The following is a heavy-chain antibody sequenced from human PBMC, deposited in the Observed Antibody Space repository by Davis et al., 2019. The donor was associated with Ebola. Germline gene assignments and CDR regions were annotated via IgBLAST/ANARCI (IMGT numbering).Heavy chain of an antibody. D-gene: IGHD4-17*01. V-gene: IGHV3-7*01. Sequence: GESLKISCAASGFTFSNAWMTWVRQAPGKGLEWVANIKEDGSEKHYVDSVKGRSDISRDNAKNSLYLQMNSLRVEDTAVYFCARPTVGDRGGHDGMDVGGQGTTVTVSS. CDR1: GFTFSNAW. CDR3: ARPTVGDRGGHDGMDV. CDR2: IKEDGSEK. J-gene: IGHJ6*02.